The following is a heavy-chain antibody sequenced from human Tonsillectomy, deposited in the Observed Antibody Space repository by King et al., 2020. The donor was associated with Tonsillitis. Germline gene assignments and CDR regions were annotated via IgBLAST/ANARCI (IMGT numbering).Heavy chain of an antibody. J-gene: IGHJ4*02. CDR3: ARHGFXXVSGXXWDRXDF. D-gene: IGHD3-22*01. CDR1: GFTFTSYW. Sequence: GQLVQSGAEVKEPGESLKISCKTSGFTFTSYWIGWVRQMPGKGLEWMGIIYPGDSDTRYSPSFQGQVTISADKSISTAYLQWSSLKASDTAMYYCARHGFXXVSGXXWDRXDFWXXGTLVTVXS. V-gene: IGHV5-51*01. CDR2: IYPGDSDT.